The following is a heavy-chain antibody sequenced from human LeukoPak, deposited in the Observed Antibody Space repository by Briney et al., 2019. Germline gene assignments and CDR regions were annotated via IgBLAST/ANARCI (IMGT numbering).Heavy chain of an antibody. D-gene: IGHD3-10*01. CDR3: ARYLWSGELSFDY. CDR2: IYYSGST. J-gene: IGHJ4*02. CDR1: GGSISSYY. V-gene: IGHV4-59*08. Sequence: SETLSLTCTVSGGSISSYYWSWIRQPPGKGLEWIGYIYYSGSTNYNPSLKSRVTISVDTSKNQFSLKLSSVTAADTAVYYCARYLWSGELSFDYWGQGTLVTVSS.